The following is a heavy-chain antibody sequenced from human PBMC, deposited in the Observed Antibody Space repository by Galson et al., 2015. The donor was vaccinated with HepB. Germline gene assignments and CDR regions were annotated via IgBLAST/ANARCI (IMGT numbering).Heavy chain of an antibody. CDR2: ISSNGGST. V-gene: IGHV3-64D*06. J-gene: IGHJ3*02. Sequence: SLRLSCAASGFTFSSYAMHWVRQAPGKGLEYVSAISSNGGSTYYADSVKGRFTISRDNSKNTLYLQMSSLRAEDTAVYYCVNFWYSSGLDAFDIWGQGTMVTVSS. D-gene: IGHD6-19*01. CDR1: GFTFSSYA. CDR3: VNFWYSSGLDAFDI.